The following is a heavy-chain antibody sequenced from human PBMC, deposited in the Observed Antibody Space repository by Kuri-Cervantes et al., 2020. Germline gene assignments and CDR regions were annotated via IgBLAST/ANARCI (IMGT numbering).Heavy chain of an antibody. CDR2: INPSGGST. V-gene: IGHV1-46*01. J-gene: IGHJ6*02. D-gene: IGHD3-10*01. CDR1: GYTFTSYY. CDR3: ARDSVGSGVKGGYYYYYYGMDV. Sequence: ASVKVSCKASGYTFTSYYMHWVRQAPGQGLEWMGIINPSGGSTSYAQKFQGRVTMTRDTSTSTVYMELSSLRSEDTAVYYCARDSVGSGVKGGYYYYYYGMDVWGQGTTVTVPS.